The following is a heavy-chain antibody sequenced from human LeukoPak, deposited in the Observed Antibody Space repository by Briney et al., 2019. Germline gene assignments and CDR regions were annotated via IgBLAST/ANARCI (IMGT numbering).Heavy chain of an antibody. CDR2: IYYSGST. CDR3: AREGYYDSSGYYYLWVMDV. J-gene: IGHJ6*03. Sequence: SETLSLTCTVSGGSISSHYWSWIRQPPGKGLEWIGYIYYSGSTNYNPSLKSRVTISVDTSKNQFSLKLSSVTAADTAVYYCAREGYYDSSGYYYLWVMDVWGKGTTVTVSS. D-gene: IGHD3-22*01. V-gene: IGHV4-59*11. CDR1: GGSISSHY.